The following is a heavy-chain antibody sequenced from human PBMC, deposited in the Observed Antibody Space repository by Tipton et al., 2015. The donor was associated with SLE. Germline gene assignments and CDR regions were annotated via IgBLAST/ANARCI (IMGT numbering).Heavy chain of an antibody. D-gene: IGHD3-10*01. CDR1: GGSFSGYY. Sequence: TLSLTCAVYGGSFSGYYWSWIRQPPGKGLEWIGEINHSGSTNYNPSLKSRVTISVDTSKNQFSLKLSSVTAADTAVYYCASFTMVRGDYWGQGTLVTASS. CDR2: INHSGST. V-gene: IGHV4-34*01. J-gene: IGHJ4*02. CDR3: ASFTMVRGDY.